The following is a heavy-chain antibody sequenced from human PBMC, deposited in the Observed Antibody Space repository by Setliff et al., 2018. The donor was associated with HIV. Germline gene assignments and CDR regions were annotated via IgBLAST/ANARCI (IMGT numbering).Heavy chain of an antibody. Sequence: PSETLSLTCTVSGGSISSGSYYWSWIRQPAGKGLEWIGRIYTSGSTKYNPSLKSRVTISVDTSKNQFSLKVSSVTAADTAVYYCARVARGAHSSRWYYFDYWGQGTLVTVSS. D-gene: IGHD6-13*01. CDR2: IYTSGST. CDR1: GGSISSGSYY. J-gene: IGHJ4*02. V-gene: IGHV4-61*02. CDR3: ARVARGAHSSRWYYFDY.